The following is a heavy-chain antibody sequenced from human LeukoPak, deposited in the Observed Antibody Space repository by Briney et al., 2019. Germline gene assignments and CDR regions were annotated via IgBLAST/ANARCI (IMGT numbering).Heavy chain of an antibody. V-gene: IGHV1-69*13. CDR1: GGTFSSYA. J-gene: IGHJ5*02. CDR3: ASTDTAMVTNGWFDP. D-gene: IGHD5-18*01. CDR2: IIPIFGTA. Sequence: SVKVSCKASGGTFSSYAISWVRQAPGQGLEWMGGIIPIFGTANYAQKFQGRVTITADESTSTAYMELSSLRSEDTAVYYCASTDTAMVTNGWFDPWGQGTLVAVSS.